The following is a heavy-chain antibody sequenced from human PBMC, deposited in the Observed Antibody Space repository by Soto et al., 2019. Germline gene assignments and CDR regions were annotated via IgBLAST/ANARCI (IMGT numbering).Heavy chain of an antibody. Sequence: QVQLVQSGADVKKPGASVKVSCKASGYNFTSYGISWVRQAPGQGLERMGWISPHNDRTKYARRCQDRVTMTTETPTSTVYMELGSLRSDDTAVYYCARDLYYSSGRYFDHDAFDIWGQGTVVTVSS. V-gene: IGHV1-18*01. CDR3: ARDLYYSSGRYFDHDAFDI. CDR2: ISPHNDRT. CDR1: GYNFTSYG. D-gene: IGHD6-19*01. J-gene: IGHJ3*02.